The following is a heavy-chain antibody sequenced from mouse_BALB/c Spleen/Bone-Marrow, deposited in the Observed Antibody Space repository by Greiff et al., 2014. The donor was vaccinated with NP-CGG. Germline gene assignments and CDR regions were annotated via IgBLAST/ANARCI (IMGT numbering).Heavy chain of an antibody. Sequence: VQLQQSGAGLVKPGASVKLSCKASGYTFTNYYMYWVKQRPGQGLEWIGEINPSNGGPNFNEKFKSKATLTVDKSSSTAYMQLSSLTSEDSAVYYCTRARPGGFAYWGQGTLVTVSA. D-gene: IGHD4-1*01. CDR1: GYTFTNYY. CDR3: TRARPGGFAY. CDR2: INPSNGGP. V-gene: IGHV1S81*02. J-gene: IGHJ3*01.